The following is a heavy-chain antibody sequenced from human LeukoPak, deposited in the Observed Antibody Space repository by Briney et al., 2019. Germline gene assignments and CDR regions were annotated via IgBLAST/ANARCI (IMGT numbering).Heavy chain of an antibody. V-gene: IGHV3-23*01. CDR2: ISGSGGST. CDR3: VKDKRGVAAFDI. CDR1: GFTFSSYA. J-gene: IGHJ3*02. Sequence: PGGSLRLSXAASGFTFSSYAMSWVRQAPGKGLEWVSAISGSGGSTYYADSVKGRFTISRDNSKNTLYLQMNSLRAEDTAVYYCVKDKRGVAAFDIWGQGTMVTVSS. D-gene: IGHD2-15*01.